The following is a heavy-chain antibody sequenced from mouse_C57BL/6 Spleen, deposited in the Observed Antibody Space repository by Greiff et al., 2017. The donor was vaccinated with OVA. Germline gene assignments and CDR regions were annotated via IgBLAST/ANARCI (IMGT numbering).Heavy chain of an antibody. CDR1: GYTFTDYY. D-gene: IGHD4-1*01. V-gene: IGHV1-76*01. CDR3: ARGSTGTTFAY. Sequence: VQLQQSGAELVRPGASVKLSCKASGYTFTDYYINWVKQRPGQGLEWIARIYPGSGNTYYNEKFKGKATLTAEKSSSTAYMQLSSLTSEDSAVYFCARGSTGTTFAYWGQGTLVTVSA. CDR2: IYPGSGNT. J-gene: IGHJ3*01.